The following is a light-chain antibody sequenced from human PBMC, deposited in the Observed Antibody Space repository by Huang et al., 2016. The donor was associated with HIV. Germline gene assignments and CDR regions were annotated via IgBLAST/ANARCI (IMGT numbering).Light chain of an antibody. V-gene: IGKV1-39*01. CDR2: AAS. CDR3: QQSYSNTFT. J-gene: IGKJ3*01. Sequence: DIQMTQSPSSLSASVGDRVIITCRASKSISSYLNWYQQQPVKAPNLLIYAASSLQSGVPSRFSGSGSGTDFTLTIRSLQPEDFATYYCQQSYSNTFTFGAGTKVDVK. CDR1: KSISSY.